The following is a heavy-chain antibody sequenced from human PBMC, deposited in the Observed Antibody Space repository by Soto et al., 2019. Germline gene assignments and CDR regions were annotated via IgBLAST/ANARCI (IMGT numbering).Heavy chain of an antibody. CDR3: ARGTPLIAARRSLDY. CDR2: IKQDGSEK. CDR1: GFTFSSYW. D-gene: IGHD6-6*01. J-gene: IGHJ4*02. V-gene: IGHV3-7*01. Sequence: EVQLVESGGGLVQPGGSLRLSCAASGFTFSSYWMSWVRQAPGKGLEWVANIKQDGSEKYYADSVKGRFTISRDNSKNTLYLQMNSLRAEDTAVYYCARGTPLIAARRSLDYWGQGTLVTVSS.